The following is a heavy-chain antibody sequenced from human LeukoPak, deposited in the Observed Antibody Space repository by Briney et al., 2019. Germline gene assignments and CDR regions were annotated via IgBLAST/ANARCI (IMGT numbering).Heavy chain of an antibody. Sequence: PGGSLRLSCAASGFTFSNYWMAWVRQAPGKGPEWVANINPDGSQKYYVDSVKGRFTISGDNAENSLYLQMNSLRAEDTALYYCARKRPNYFDYWGQGTLVTVSS. CDR3: ARKRPNYFDY. CDR1: GFTFSNYW. CDR2: INPDGSQK. V-gene: IGHV3-7*01. J-gene: IGHJ4*02.